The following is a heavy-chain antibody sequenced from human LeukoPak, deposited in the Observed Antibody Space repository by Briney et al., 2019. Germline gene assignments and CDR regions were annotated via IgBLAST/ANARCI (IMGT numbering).Heavy chain of an antibody. CDR3: AHRDYDILTGYYKNNWFDP. Sequence: SGPTLVNPTQPLTLTCTFSGFSLRTSGVGVGWIRQPPGKALEWLALIYWDDDKRYSPSLKSRLTITKDTSKNQVVLTMTNMDPVDTATYYCAHRDYDILTGYYKNNWFDPWGQGTLVTVSS. CDR2: IYWDDDK. CDR1: GFSLRTSGVG. V-gene: IGHV2-5*02. D-gene: IGHD3-9*01. J-gene: IGHJ5*02.